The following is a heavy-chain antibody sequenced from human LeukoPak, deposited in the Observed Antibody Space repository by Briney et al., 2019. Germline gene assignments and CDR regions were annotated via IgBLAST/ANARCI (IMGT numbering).Heavy chain of an antibody. CDR1: GFTVSSNY. J-gene: IGHJ4*02. V-gene: IGHV3-53*05. D-gene: IGHD6-19*01. Sequence: PGGSLRLSCAASGFTVSSNYMSWVRQAPGKGLEWVSVIYSGGSTYYADSVKGRFTISRDNAKNSLYLQMNSLRAEDTALYYCAKGRWAVAGTSSDYWGQGTLVTVSS. CDR2: IYSGGST. CDR3: AKGRWAVAGTSSDY.